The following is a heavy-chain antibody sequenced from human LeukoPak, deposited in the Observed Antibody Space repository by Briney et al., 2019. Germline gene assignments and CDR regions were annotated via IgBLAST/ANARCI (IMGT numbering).Heavy chain of an antibody. CDR1: GGSFSGYY. D-gene: IGHD3-10*01. J-gene: IGHJ6*03. CDR3: ARSPKYGSGSFLGSRYYMDV. Sequence: SETLSLTCAVYGGSFSGYYWSWIRRPPGKGLEWIGEINHSGSTNYNPSLKSRVTISVDTSKNQFSLKLSSVTAADTAVYYCARSPKYGSGSFLGSRYYMDVWGKGTTVTISS. V-gene: IGHV4-34*01. CDR2: INHSGST.